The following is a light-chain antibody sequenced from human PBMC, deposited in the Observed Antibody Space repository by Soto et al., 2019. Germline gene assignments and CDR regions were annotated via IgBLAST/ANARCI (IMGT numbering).Light chain of an antibody. CDR1: SSDPATYNL. CDR3: GSRL. J-gene: IGLJ2*01. V-gene: IGLV2-23*02. CDR2: EVA. Sequence: QSALTQPAYVSGSPGQSITISCTGTSSDPATYNLVSWYQQRPGKAPQLIIYEVAKRPSGVPARFSGSQSGDTASLTISGLQAEDEADYYCGSRLFGGGTKLTVL.